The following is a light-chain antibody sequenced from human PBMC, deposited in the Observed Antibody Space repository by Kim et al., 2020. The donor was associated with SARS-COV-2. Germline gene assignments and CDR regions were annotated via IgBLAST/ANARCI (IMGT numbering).Light chain of an antibody. CDR2: GAS. V-gene: IGKV3-20*01. Sequence: SPGERATLSCRASQSVSSSYLAWYQQKPGQAPRLLIYGASSRATGIPDRFSGSGSGTDFTLTISRLEPEDFAVYYCQQYASSPRTFDQGTKVDIK. J-gene: IGKJ1*01. CDR1: QSVSSSY. CDR3: QQYASSPRT.